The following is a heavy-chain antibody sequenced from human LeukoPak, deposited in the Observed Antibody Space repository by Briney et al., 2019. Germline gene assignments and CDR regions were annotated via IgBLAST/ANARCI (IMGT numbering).Heavy chain of an antibody. J-gene: IGHJ4*02. CDR3: ARNGWFGELLGHFGY. Sequence: EPGGSLRLSCAASGFTFSSYSMNWVRQAPGKGLEWVSSISSSSSYIYYADSVKSRFTISRDNAKNSLYLQMNSLRAEDTAVYYCARNGWFGELLGHFGYWGQRTLVTVSS. V-gene: IGHV3-21*01. CDR2: ISSSSSYI. CDR1: GFTFSSYS. D-gene: IGHD3-10*01.